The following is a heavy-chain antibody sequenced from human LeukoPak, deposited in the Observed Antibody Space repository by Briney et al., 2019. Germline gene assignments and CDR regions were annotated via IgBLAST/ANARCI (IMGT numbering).Heavy chain of an antibody. V-gene: IGHV1-24*01. CDR1: GGTFSSYA. CDR3: ATDSNRCGGDCYSLDY. Sequence: ASVKVSCKASGGTFSSYAISWVRQAPGQGLEWMGGFDPEDGETIYAQKFQGRVTMTEDTSTDTAYMELSSLRSEDTAVYYCATDSNRCGGDCYSLDYWGQGTLVTVSS. CDR2: FDPEDGET. J-gene: IGHJ4*02. D-gene: IGHD2-21*01.